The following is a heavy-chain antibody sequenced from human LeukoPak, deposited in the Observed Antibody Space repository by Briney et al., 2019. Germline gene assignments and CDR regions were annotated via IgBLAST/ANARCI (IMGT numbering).Heavy chain of an antibody. CDR1: GYTFTSYD. Sequence: ASVKVSCKASGYTFTSYDINWVRQATGQGLEWMGWMNPNSGNTGYAQKFQGRVTITRNTSISTAYMELSSLRSEDTAVYYCARISRAGYSTSGDLDYWGQGTLVTVSS. CDR2: MNPNSGNT. V-gene: IGHV1-8*03. CDR3: ARISRAGYSTSGDLDY. J-gene: IGHJ4*02. D-gene: IGHD6-13*01.